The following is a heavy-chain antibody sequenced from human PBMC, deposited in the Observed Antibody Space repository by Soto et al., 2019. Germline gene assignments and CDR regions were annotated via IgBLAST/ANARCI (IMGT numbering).Heavy chain of an antibody. V-gene: IGHV5-51*01. CDR1: GYSFPSYW. D-gene: IGHD5-18*01. J-gene: IGHJ4*02. CDR2: IYPGDSHT. Sequence: GESLKISCKGSGYSFPSYWIAWVRQMPGKGLEWMGIIYPGDSHTRYSPSFQGQVTISADKSISTAYVQWISLKASDTAMYYCARRDTAMRSGFDYWGQGTRVTVSS. CDR3: ARRDTAMRSGFDY.